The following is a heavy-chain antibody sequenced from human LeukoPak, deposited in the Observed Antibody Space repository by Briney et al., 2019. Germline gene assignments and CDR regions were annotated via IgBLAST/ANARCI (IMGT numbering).Heavy chain of an antibody. CDR3: AKDQSGIGVVIAGDYDY. Sequence: PGGSLRLSCAASGFTFSSYAMSWVRQAPGKGLEWVSAISGSGGSTYYADSVKGRFTISRDNSKNTLYLQMNSLRAEDTAVYYCAKDQSGIGVVIAGDYDYWGQGTLVTVSS. J-gene: IGHJ4*02. D-gene: IGHD2-21*01. V-gene: IGHV3-23*01. CDR2: ISGSGGST. CDR1: GFTFSSYA.